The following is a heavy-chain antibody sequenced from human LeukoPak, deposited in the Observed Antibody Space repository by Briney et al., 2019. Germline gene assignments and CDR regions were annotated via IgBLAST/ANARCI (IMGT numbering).Heavy chain of an antibody. J-gene: IGHJ4*02. Sequence: GGSLRLSCAASGFTFSTYTMNWVRQAPGKGLEWVSSISSRSSYIYYADSVKGRFTISRDNAKNSLYLQMNSLRAEDTAVYYCARDDIAVATCFDYWGQGTLVTVSS. CDR2: ISSRSSYI. D-gene: IGHD6-19*01. V-gene: IGHV3-21*01. CDR3: ARDDIAVATCFDY. CDR1: GFTFSTYT.